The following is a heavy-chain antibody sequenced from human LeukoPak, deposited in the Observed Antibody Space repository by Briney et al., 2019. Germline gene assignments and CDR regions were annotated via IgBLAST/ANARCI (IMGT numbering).Heavy chain of an antibody. J-gene: IGHJ4*02. CDR2: INPNSGGT. CDR3: ARGIVGATPNFDY. CDR1: EYTFTGYY. Sequence: ASVKVSCKASEYTFTGYYMNWVRQAPGQGLEWMGWINPNSGGTNYAKKFQGRVTMTRDTSISTAYMELRRLRSDDTAVYYCARGIVGATPNFDYWGQGTLVTVSS. V-gene: IGHV1-2*02. D-gene: IGHD1-26*01.